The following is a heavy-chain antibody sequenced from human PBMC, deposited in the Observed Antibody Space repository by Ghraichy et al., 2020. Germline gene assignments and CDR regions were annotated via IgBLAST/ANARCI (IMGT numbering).Heavy chain of an antibody. CDR2: IQSKTDGGTT. CDR3: TTDPRLSIAAAKSYYFDY. D-gene: IGHD6-13*01. Sequence: GESLNISCAASGFTFSNAWMSWVRQAPGKGLEWVGRIQSKTDGGTTDYAAPVKGRFTITRDDSKNTLYRQMNSLKTEDTAVYYCTTDPRLSIAAAKSYYFDYWGQGTLVTVSS. V-gene: IGHV3-15*01. J-gene: IGHJ4*02. CDR1: GFTFSNAW.